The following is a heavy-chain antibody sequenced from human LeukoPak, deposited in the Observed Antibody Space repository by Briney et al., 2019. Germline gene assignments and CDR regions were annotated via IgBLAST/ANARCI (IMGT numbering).Heavy chain of an antibody. CDR1: GYSISSGYY. CDR3: ARETGYSSSWIDP. CDR2: IYHSGST. D-gene: IGHD6-13*01. V-gene: IGHV4-38-2*02. Sequence: SETLSLTCTVSGYSISSGYYWGWIRQPPGKGLEWIGSIYHSGSTYYNPSLKSRVTISVDTSKNQFSLKLSSVTAADTAVYYCARETGYSSSWIDPWGQGTLVTVSS. J-gene: IGHJ5*02.